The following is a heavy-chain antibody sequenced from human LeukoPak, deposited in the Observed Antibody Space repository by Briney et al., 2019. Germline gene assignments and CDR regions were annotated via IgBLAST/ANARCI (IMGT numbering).Heavy chain of an antibody. CDR3: ARDPSQWFDGVGFDY. J-gene: IGHJ4*02. CDR2: ISYDGSNK. D-gene: IGHD3-22*01. V-gene: IGHV3-30*19. Sequence: GGSLRLSCAASGFTFSSYGMHWVRQAPGKGLEWVAVISYDGSNKYYADSVKGRFTISRDNSKNTLYLQMNSLRAEDTAVYYCARDPSQWFDGVGFDYWGQGTLVTVSS. CDR1: GFTFSSYG.